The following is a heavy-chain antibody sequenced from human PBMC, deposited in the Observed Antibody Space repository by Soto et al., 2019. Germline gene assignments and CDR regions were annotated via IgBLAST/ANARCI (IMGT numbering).Heavy chain of an antibody. CDR3: ATESGDHWDYEAY. Sequence: QVQLQESGPGLVKPLETLSLTCTVSGGSISSYHWSWIRQSAGKGLESIGRLYTSGNTHYNPSLKSRVTGSIATSKHHFFLTVNSVTAADSAVYYCATESGDHWDYEAYWGQGTPVTVSS. CDR1: GGSISSYH. D-gene: IGHD1-7*01. V-gene: IGHV4-4*07. J-gene: IGHJ4*02. CDR2: LYTSGNT.